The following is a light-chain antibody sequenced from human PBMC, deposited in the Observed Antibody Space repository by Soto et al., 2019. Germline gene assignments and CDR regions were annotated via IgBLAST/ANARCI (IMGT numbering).Light chain of an antibody. CDR2: GAS. V-gene: IGKV3-20*01. CDR3: QQYGSSPRT. J-gene: IGKJ1*01. CDR1: QSVSSSS. Sequence: EIVLTESPGTLSLCPGERATLSCRASQSVSSSSLAWYQQKPGQAPRLLIYGASSRATGIPDRFSGSGSGTDFTLTINRLEPEDFAVYYCQQYGSSPRTLGQGTKVDIK.